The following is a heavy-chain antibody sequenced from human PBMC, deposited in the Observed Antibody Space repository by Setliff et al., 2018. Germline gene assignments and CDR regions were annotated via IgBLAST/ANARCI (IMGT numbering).Heavy chain of an antibody. Sequence: GGSLRLSCAASGFSFRDAWMNWVRQAPGKGLEWVGRIKTKNDVGTEEYAAPVKGRFTISRDDSKNTLLLQMDSLKSEDTAVYYCTTDARRGHWGKGTTVTVSS. CDR1: GFSFRDAW. V-gene: IGHV3-15*07. D-gene: IGHD3-10*01. J-gene: IGHJ6*04. CDR3: TTDARRGH. CDR2: IKTKNDVGTE.